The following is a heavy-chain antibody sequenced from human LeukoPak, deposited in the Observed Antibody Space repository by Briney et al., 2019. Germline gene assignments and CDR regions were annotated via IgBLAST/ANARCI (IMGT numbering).Heavy chain of an antibody. D-gene: IGHD3-9*01. Sequence: SETLSLTCTASGGSISSYYWSWIRQPPGKGLEWIGRIYTSRSTNYNPSLKSRVTMSVDTYKNQFSLKLSSVTAADTAVYYCARANYDILTGYPLPIFDHWGQGTLVTVSS. CDR2: IYTSRST. CDR3: ARANYDILTGYPLPIFDH. V-gene: IGHV4-4*07. J-gene: IGHJ4*02. CDR1: GGSISSYY.